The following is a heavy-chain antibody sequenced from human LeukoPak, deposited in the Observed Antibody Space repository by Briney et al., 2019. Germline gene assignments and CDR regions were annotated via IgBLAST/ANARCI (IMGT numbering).Heavy chain of an antibody. CDR3: ATSSGYSSGWYDNWFDP. D-gene: IGHD6-19*01. CDR2: FDPEDGET. Sequence: GASVKASCKVSGYTLTELSMHWVRQAPGKGLEWMGGFDPEDGETIYAQKFQGRVTMTEDTSTDTAYMELSSLRSEDTAVYYCATSSGYSSGWYDNWFDPWGQGTLVTVSS. CDR1: GYTLTELS. V-gene: IGHV1-24*01. J-gene: IGHJ5*02.